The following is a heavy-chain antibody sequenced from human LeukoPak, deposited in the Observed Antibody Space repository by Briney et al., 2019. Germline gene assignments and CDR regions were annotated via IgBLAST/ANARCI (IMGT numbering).Heavy chain of an antibody. D-gene: IGHD3-22*01. CDR3: AKDLAGSGYYPDAFDI. Sequence: SGGSLRLSCAASGFTFSSYGMHWVRQAPGKGLEWVAVIWYDGSNKYYADSVKGRFTISRDNSKNTLYLQMNSLRAEDTAVYYCAKDLAGSGYYPDAFDIWGQGTMVTVSS. CDR2: IWYDGSNK. J-gene: IGHJ3*02. V-gene: IGHV3-33*06. CDR1: GFTFSSYG.